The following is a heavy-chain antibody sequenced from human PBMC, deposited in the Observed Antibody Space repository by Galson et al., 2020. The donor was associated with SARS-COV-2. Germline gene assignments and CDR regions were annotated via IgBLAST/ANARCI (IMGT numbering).Heavy chain of an antibody. CDR3: ARGENYDILTGYFRGVYFDY. CDR1: GDSISSYY. J-gene: IGHJ4*02. Sequence: SETLSLTCTVSGDSISSYYWSWMRQPAGKGLEWIGRIHTGGSTNYNPSLRSRVTLSVDTSKNQFSLRLSSVTAADTAVYYCARGENYDILTGYFRGVYFDYGGQGTRVTVSA. D-gene: IGHD3-9*01. CDR2: IHTGGST. V-gene: IGHV4-4*07.